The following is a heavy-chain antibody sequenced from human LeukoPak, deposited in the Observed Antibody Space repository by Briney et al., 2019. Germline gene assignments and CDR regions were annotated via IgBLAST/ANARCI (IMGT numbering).Heavy chain of an antibody. CDR1: GFGFISYG. D-gene: IGHD4-17*01. V-gene: IGHV3-30*18. CDR3: AKRPSDYGDYVSYFDY. Sequence: GGSLRLSCAASGFGFISYGMHWVRQAPGKGLEWVGVISDDGRSKDYADSVKGRFTISRDNSKDTLYLQMNSLRAEDTAVYYCAKRPSDYGDYVSYFDYWGQGTLVTVSS. CDR2: ISDDGRSK. J-gene: IGHJ4*02.